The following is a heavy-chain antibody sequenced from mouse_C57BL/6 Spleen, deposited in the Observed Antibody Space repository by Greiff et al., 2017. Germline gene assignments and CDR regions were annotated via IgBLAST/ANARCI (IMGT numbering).Heavy chain of an antibody. CDR3: ARSGANWDLMDY. J-gene: IGHJ4*01. CDR2: IYPGDGDT. Sequence: QVQLQQSGPELVKPGASVKISCKASGYAFSSSWMNWVKQRPGKGLEWIGRIYPGDGDTNYNGKFKGKATLTADKSSSTAYMQLSSLTSEDSAVYFCARSGANWDLMDYWGQGTSVTVSS. V-gene: IGHV1-82*01. D-gene: IGHD4-1*01. CDR1: GYAFSSSW.